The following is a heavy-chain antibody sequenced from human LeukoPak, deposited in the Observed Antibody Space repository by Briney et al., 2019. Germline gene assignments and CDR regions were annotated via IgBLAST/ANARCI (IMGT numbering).Heavy chain of an antibody. CDR2: FDPEDGET. J-gene: IGHJ4*02. D-gene: IGHD6-13*01. Sequence: ASVKVSCKVSGYTLTEISMHWVRQAPGKGLEWMGGFDPEDGETIYAQKFQGRVTMTEDTSTDTAYMELSSLRSEDTAVYYCARDLPPEGIAAAGTFDYWGQGTLVTVSS. CDR3: ARDLPPEGIAAAGTFDY. CDR1: GYTLTEIS. V-gene: IGHV1-24*01.